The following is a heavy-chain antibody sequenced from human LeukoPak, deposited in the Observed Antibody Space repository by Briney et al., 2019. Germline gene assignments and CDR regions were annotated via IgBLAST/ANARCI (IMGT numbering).Heavy chain of an antibody. D-gene: IGHD3-3*01. J-gene: IGHJ6*03. CDR2: ISAYNGNT. V-gene: IGHV1-18*01. CDR3: ARAFWSGSIYYMDV. CDR1: GYTFTSYG. Sequence: ASVKVSCKASGYTFTSYGINWVRQAPGQGLEWMGWISAYNGNTNYAQKLQGRVTMTTDTSTSTAYMELRSLRSDDTAVYYCARAFWSGSIYYMDVWGKGTTVTVSS.